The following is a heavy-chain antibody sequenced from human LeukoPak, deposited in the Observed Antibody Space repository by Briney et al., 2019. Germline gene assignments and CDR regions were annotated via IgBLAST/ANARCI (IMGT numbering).Heavy chain of an antibody. CDR1: GYTFTSYA. Sequence: ASVKVSCKAAGYTFTSYAMHWVRQAPGQRLERMGWINAGNGNTKYSQKFQGRVTITRDTSTSTVYMELSSLRSEDTAVYYCARDPASTVTINWFDPWGQGTLVTVSS. CDR3: ARDPASTVTINWFDP. CDR2: INAGNGNT. D-gene: IGHD4-17*01. V-gene: IGHV1-3*01. J-gene: IGHJ5*02.